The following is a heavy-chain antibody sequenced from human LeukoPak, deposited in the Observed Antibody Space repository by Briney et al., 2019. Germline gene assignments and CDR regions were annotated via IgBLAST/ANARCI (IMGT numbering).Heavy chain of an antibody. J-gene: IGHJ5*02. CDR3: ARDKDSYGWFDP. Sequence: GGSLRLSCAASGFTLSSYSMNWVRQAPGKGLEWVSSISSSSSYIYYADSVKGRFTISRDNAKNSLYLQMNSLRAEDTAVYYCARDKDSYGWFDPWGQGTLVTVSS. V-gene: IGHV3-21*01. D-gene: IGHD5-18*01. CDR1: GFTLSSYS. CDR2: ISSSSSYI.